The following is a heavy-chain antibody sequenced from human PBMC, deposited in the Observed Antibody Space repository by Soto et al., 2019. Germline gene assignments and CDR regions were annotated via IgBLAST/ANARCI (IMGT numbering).Heavy chain of an antibody. V-gene: IGHV1-18*01. CDR1: TYTSTSYG. CDR2: ITAYNGNT. CDR3: AGEGPNHHFS. J-gene: IGHJ5*02. Sequence: ASVKVSCKASTYTSTSYGFSWVRQAPGQGLEWMGWITAYNGNTKYAQKWQGRVTMTTDTSTSTAYMELRSLRSDDTAVYYCAGEGPNHHFSWGQRTLVTVSS. D-gene: IGHD3-3*02.